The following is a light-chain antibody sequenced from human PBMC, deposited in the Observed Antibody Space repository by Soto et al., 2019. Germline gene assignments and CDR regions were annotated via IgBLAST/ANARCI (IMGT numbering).Light chain of an antibody. V-gene: IGLV2-8*01. CDR2: EVN. CDR3: TSYAASNIWV. J-gene: IGLJ3*02. CDR1: SSDVGAYNY. Sequence: QSALTQPPSASGSPGQSVTISCTGTSSDVGAYNYVSWYQQYPGKAPKLMIYEVNKRPSGVPDRSSGSKSGKTASLTVSGLQPEDEADYHCTSYAASNIWVFGGGTQLTVL.